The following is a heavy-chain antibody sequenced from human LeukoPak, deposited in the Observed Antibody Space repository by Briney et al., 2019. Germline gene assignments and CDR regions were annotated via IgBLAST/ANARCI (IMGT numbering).Heavy chain of an antibody. CDR3: ARASSTTTLYYYYYGMDV. Sequence: ASVKVSCKASGYTFTSYGISWVRQAPGQGLEWMGWISAYNGNTNYAQKLQGRVTMTTDTSTSTAYMELRSLRSDDTAVYYCARASSTTTLYYYYYGMDVWGKGTTVTVSP. D-gene: IGHD4-17*01. CDR2: ISAYNGNT. J-gene: IGHJ6*04. V-gene: IGHV1-18*04. CDR1: GYTFTSYG.